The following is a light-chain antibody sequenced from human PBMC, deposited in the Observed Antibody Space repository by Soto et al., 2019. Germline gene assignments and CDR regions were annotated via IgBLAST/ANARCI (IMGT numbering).Light chain of an antibody. V-gene: IGLV1-40*01. CDR3: QSYDSSLSGSSYV. Sequence: QSVLTQPPSVSGAPGQRVTISCTVSSSNIGAGYDVHWYQQLPGTAPKLLIYGNSNRPSGVPDRFSGSKSGTSASLAITGLQAEDEADYYCQSYDSSLSGSSYVFGTGTKLTV. J-gene: IGLJ1*01. CDR2: GNS. CDR1: SSNIGAGYD.